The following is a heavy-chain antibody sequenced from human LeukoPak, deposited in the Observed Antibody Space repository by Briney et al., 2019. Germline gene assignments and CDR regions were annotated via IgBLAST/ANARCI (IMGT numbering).Heavy chain of an antibody. CDR1: GGSISSGDYY. V-gene: IGHV4-30-4*01. Sequence: SETLSVTCTVSGGSISSGDYYWSWIRQPPGKGLEWIGYIYYSGSTYYNPSLKSRVTISVDTSKNQFSLKLSSVTAADTAVYYCAAYDILTGLGYWGQGTLVTVSS. CDR3: AAYDILTGLGY. J-gene: IGHJ4*02. CDR2: IYYSGST. D-gene: IGHD3-9*01.